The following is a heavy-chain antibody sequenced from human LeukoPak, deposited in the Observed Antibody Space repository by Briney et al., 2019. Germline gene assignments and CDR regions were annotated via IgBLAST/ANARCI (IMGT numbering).Heavy chain of an antibody. CDR3: AIGSYSSGWLDYYYYMDV. Sequence: PGASVKVSCKASGGTFSSYAISWVRQAPGQGLEWMGGIIPIFGTANYAQKFQGRVTITTDESTSTAYMELSSLRSGDTAVYYCAIGSYSSGWLDYYYYMDVWGKGTTVTVSS. V-gene: IGHV1-69*05. J-gene: IGHJ6*03. D-gene: IGHD6-19*01. CDR1: GGTFSSYA. CDR2: IIPIFGTA.